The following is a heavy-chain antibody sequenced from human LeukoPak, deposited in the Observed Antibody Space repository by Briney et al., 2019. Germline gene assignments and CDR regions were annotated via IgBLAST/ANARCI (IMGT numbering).Heavy chain of an antibody. J-gene: IGHJ3*02. CDR1: GYSISSGYY. Sequence: SETLSLTCAVSGYSISSGYYWGWIRQPPGKGLEWIGSIYHSGSTYYNPSLKSRVTISVDTSKNQFSLKLSSVTAAGTAVYYCARYSYNYYDSSGYYDDAFDIWGQGTMVTVSS. D-gene: IGHD3-22*01. V-gene: IGHV4-38-2*01. CDR3: ARYSYNYYDSSGYYDDAFDI. CDR2: IYHSGST.